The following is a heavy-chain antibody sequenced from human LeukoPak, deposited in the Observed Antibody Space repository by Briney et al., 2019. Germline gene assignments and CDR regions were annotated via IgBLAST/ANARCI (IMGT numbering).Heavy chain of an antibody. V-gene: IGHV3-9*01. CDR3: AKDKYYDSSGYYDY. CDR1: GFTFDDYA. CDR2: ISWNSGSI. J-gene: IGHJ4*02. Sequence: LSGESLRLSCAASGFTFDDYAMHWVRQAPGKGLEWVSGISWNSGSIGYADSVKGRFTISRDNAKNSLYLQMNSLRAEDTALYYCAKDKYYDSSGYYDYWGQGTLVTVSS. D-gene: IGHD3-22*01.